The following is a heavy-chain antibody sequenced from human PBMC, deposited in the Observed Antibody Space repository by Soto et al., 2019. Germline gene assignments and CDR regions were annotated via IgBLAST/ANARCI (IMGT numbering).Heavy chain of an antibody. CDR2: ISSSSTYK. J-gene: IGHJ4*02. V-gene: IGHV3-21*02. D-gene: IGHD3-22*01. CDR3: ARDPPLSMIGVVGVDDF. Sequence: EVQLVESGGGLVKPGGSLRLSCAASGFTFTNENMNWVRQAPGKGLEWVSSISSSSTYKNYADSVKGRFTISRDNDNNSLERQMDGLRAEDTAVYYCARDPPLSMIGVVGVDDFWGQGTLVTVSS. CDR1: GFTFTNEN.